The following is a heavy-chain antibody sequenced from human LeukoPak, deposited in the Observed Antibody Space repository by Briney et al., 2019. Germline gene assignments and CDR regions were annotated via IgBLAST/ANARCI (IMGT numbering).Heavy chain of an antibody. CDR2: ISWSSGSV. J-gene: IGHJ3*02. CDR3: AKDISPGGVTYYTWNAFDM. D-gene: IGHD1-1*01. Sequence: GGSLRLSCVASGFTFHDYAMHWVRQVPGKGLEWVSGISWSSGSVVYADSVKGRFTTSRDNAKNSLFLQMNSLRVEDTALYYCAKDISPGGVTYYTWNAFDMWGQGTMVTVSP. CDR1: GFTFHDYA. V-gene: IGHV3-9*01.